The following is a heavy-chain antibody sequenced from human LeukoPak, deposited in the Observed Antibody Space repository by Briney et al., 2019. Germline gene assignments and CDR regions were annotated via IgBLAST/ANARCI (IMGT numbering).Heavy chain of an antibody. V-gene: IGHV4-30-4*01. CDR3: ARDPGYCSSTSCYHYYGMDV. Sequence: NTSETLSLTCTVSGGSISSGDYYWSWIRQPPGKGLEGIGYIYYSGSTYYNPSLKSRVTISVDTSKNQFSLKLSSVTAADTAVYYCARDPGYCSSTSCYHYYGMDVWGQGTTVTVSS. CDR1: GGSISSGDYY. CDR2: IYYSGST. J-gene: IGHJ6*02. D-gene: IGHD2-2*01.